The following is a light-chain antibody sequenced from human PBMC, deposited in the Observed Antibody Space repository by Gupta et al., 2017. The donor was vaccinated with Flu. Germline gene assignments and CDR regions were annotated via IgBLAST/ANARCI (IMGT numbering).Light chain of an antibody. Sequence: EIVMTQSPATLSVSPGERATLSCRASQSVSSNLAWYQQKPGQAPRLLIYGASTRDTGIPARFSGSGFGTEFTLTISSRQSEDFAVYYCQQYNNWPPGNFGQGTKLEIK. CDR2: GAS. CDR3: QQYNNWPPGN. J-gene: IGKJ2*01. V-gene: IGKV3-15*01. CDR1: QSVSSN.